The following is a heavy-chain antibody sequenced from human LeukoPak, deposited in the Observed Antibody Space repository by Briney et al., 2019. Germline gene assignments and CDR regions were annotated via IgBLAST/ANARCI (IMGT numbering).Heavy chain of an antibody. CDR1: GGSISSYY. CDR3: ATYNHYYSYGMDV. Sequence: SETLSLTCTVSGGSISSYYWSWIRQPPGKGLEWIGYIYDSGSTNYNPSLKSRVTISVDTSKNQFSLKLNSVTAADTAVYYCATYNHYYSYGMDVWGQGTTVTVSS. D-gene: IGHD1-1*01. V-gene: IGHV4-59*01. J-gene: IGHJ6*02. CDR2: IYDSGST.